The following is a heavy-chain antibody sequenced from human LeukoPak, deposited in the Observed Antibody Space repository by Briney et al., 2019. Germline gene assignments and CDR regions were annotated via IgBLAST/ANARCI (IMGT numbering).Heavy chain of an antibody. J-gene: IGHJ3*02. CDR2: INWNGGST. D-gene: IGHD6-19*01. CDR3: ARDIVLIAVAVRGSFDI. V-gene: IGHV3-20*04. Sequence: GGSLRLSCAASGFTFDDYGMSWVRQAPGKGLEWVSGINWNGGSTGYADSVKGRFTISRDNAKNSLYLQMNSLRSEDTALYYCARDIVLIAVAVRGSFDIWGQGTMVTVSS. CDR1: GFTFDDYG.